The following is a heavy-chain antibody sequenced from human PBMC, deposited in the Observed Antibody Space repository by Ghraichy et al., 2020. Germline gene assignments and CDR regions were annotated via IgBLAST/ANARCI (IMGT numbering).Heavy chain of an antibody. D-gene: IGHD3-9*01. Sequence: SVKVSCKTSGATFSSYAISWVRQAPVQGLEWMGGIIPIFGTANYAQKFQGRVTITADESTSTAYMELSSLRSEDTAVYYCARDRALGHYDILTGYGWFDPWGQGTLVTVSS. CDR3: ARDRALGHYDILTGYGWFDP. J-gene: IGHJ5*02. CDR1: GATFSSYA. V-gene: IGHV1-69*13. CDR2: IIPIFGTA.